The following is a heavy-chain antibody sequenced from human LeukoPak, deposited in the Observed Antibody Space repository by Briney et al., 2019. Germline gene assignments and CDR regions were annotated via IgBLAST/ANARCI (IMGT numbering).Heavy chain of an antibody. CDR2: IYTSGST. CDR3: ASQRGYSYGYYYYYYMDV. D-gene: IGHD5-18*01. V-gene: IGHV4-4*07. J-gene: IGHJ6*03. Sequence: SETLSLTCTVSGGSISSYYWSWIRQPAGKGLEWIGRIYTSGSTNYNPSLKSRVTISVDTSKNQFSLKLSSVTAADTAVYYCASQRGYSYGYYYYYYMDVWGKGTTVTVSS. CDR1: GGSISSYY.